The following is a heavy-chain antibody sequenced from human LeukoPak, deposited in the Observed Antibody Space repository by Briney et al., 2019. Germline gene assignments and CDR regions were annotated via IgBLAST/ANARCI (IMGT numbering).Heavy chain of an antibody. J-gene: IGHJ4*02. V-gene: IGHV3-23*01. CDR2: ISGRDSNT. Sequence: GGSLRLSRAASGFTFSTYGMSWVRQAPGKGLEWVSAISGRDSNTYYADSVEGRFIISRDNSKNTLYLQMNSLRAEDTAVYYCAKRSDYGGEGNYFDYWGQGTPVTVSS. CDR3: AKRSDYGGEGNYFDY. D-gene: IGHD4-23*01. CDR1: GFTFSTYG.